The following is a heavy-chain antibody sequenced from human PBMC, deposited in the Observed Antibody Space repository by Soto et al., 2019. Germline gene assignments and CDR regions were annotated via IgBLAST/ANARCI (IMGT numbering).Heavy chain of an antibody. CDR3: ARGEGGYYYYMDG. CDR1: GGSFSGYY. Sequence: SETLSLTCAVYGGSFSGYYWSWIRQPPGKGLEWIGEINHSGSTNYNPSLKSRVTISVDTSKNQFSLKLSSVTAADTAVHYCARGEGGYYYYMDGWGKGNTVTVSS. V-gene: IGHV4-34*01. J-gene: IGHJ6*03. CDR2: INHSGST.